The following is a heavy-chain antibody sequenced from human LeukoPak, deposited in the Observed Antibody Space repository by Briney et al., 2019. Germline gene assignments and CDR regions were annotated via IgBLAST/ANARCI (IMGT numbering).Heavy chain of an antibody. CDR1: GGSISSYY. V-gene: IGHV4-59*01. D-gene: IGHD6-19*01. CDR3: AVLPTSVAGGGYFDY. Sequence: SETLTLTCTVSGGSISSYYWSWIRQPPGKGLEWIGYIYYSGSTKYNPSFKSRVTISVDTSKNQLPLKLSSVTAADTAVYYCAVLPTSVAGGGYFDYWGQRDLVTVSS. CDR2: IYYSGST. J-gene: IGHJ4*02.